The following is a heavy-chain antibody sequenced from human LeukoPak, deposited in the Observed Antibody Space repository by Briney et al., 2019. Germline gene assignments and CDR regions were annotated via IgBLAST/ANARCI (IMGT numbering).Heavy chain of an antibody. CDR2: IYYSGST. CDR3: ASSIVARPSYYYYMDV. Sequence: KASETLSLTCTVSGGSISSGGYYWSWIRQHPGKGLEWIGYIYYSGSTYYNPSLKSRVTISVDTSKNQFSLKPSSVTAADTAVYYCASSIVARPSYYYYMDVWGKGTTVTVSS. D-gene: IGHD6-6*01. V-gene: IGHV4-31*03. CDR1: GGSISSGGYY. J-gene: IGHJ6*03.